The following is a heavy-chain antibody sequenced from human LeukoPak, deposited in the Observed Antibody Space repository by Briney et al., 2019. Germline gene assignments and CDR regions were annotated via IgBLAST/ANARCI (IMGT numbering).Heavy chain of an antibody. J-gene: IGHJ4*02. CDR1: GGSIRNDY. D-gene: IGHD1-26*01. CDR3: ARGPLGPTYFDY. CDR2: IYYSGST. V-gene: IGHV4-59*08. Sequence: SETLSLTCAVSGGSIRNDYWSWIRQPPGKGLEWIGYIYYSGSTNYNPSLKSRVTISVDTSKNQFSLKLSSVTAADTAVYYCARGPLGPTYFDYWGQGTLVTVSS.